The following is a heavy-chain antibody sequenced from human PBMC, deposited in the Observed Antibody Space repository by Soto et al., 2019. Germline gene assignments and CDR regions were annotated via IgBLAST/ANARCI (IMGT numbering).Heavy chain of an antibody. V-gene: IGHV4-39*01. D-gene: IGHD1-1*01. CDR1: GGSISSSSYY. J-gene: IGHJ5*02. CDR2: IYYSGST. Sequence: SETLSLTCTVSGGSISSSSYYWGWIRQPPGKGLEWIGSIYYSGSTYYNPSLKSRVTISVDTSKKQFSLKLSSVTAADTAVYYCARNRGVETPEHNNWFDPWGQGTLVTVSS. CDR3: ARNRGVETPEHNNWFDP.